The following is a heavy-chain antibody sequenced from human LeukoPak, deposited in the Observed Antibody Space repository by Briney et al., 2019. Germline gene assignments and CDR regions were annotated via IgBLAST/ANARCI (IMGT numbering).Heavy chain of an antibody. D-gene: IGHD3-16*01. CDR3: ARDGGTRLGFDP. Sequence: SETLSLTCAMHSESSGGDDWTWIRQPPGKGLEWIGEVSPGGSTRYNPSLRSRVTISLDTSRSRFSLRLSSVTAADTGVYYCARDGGTRLGFDPWGQGTRVTVSS. CDR1: SESSGGDD. CDR2: VSPGGST. V-gene: IGHV4-34*01. J-gene: IGHJ5*02.